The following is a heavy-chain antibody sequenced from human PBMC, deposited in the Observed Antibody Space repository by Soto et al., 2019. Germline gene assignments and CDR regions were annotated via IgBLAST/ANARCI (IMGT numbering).Heavy chain of an antibody. Sequence: GSLRLSCTASGFSFSDRYMDWVRQAPGKGLEWVGRIRTKLNRYSSDYAASVAGRFTISRDDSRNSLYLQLNSLRSEDTAVYYCASSTTSCHGGVCSLDYWGQGTMVTVS. D-gene: IGHD2-2*01. J-gene: IGHJ4*02. V-gene: IGHV3-72*01. CDR1: GFSFSDRY. CDR2: IRTKLNRYSS. CDR3: ASSTTSCHGGVCSLDY.